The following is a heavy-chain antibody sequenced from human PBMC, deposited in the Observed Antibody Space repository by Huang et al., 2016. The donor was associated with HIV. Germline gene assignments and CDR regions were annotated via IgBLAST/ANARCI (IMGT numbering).Heavy chain of an antibody. Sequence: EVQLVQYGVEVKKPGESLKLSCTGSGFSFTIYGIGWVRQMPGKGLEWSGITFPGNSNAFYSPAFQGQVTISAYKYTRTAYLQWSSLKASDSAIYYCAIHDSNDFTFDDWGQGTLVAVSS. CDR2: TFPGNSNA. V-gene: IGHV5-51*03. CDR3: AIHDSNDFTFDD. D-gene: IGHD5-18*01. CDR1: GFSFTIYG. J-gene: IGHJ4*02.